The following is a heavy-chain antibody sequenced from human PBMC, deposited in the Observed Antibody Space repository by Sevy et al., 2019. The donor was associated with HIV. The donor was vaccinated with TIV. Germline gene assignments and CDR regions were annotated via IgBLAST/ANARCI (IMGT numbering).Heavy chain of an antibody. J-gene: IGHJ5*02. D-gene: IGHD4-17*01. Sequence: SETLSLTCTVSGGSISSGDYYWSWIRQPPGKGLEWIGYIYYSGSTYYNPSLKSRVTISVDTSKNQFSLKLSSVTAADTAVYCCAREMTTSGWFDPWGQGTLVTVSS. CDR3: AREMTTSGWFDP. CDR1: GGSISSGDYY. V-gene: IGHV4-30-4*01. CDR2: IYYSGST.